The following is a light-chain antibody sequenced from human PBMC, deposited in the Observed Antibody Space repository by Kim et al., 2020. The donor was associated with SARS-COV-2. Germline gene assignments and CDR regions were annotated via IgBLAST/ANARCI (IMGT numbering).Light chain of an antibody. CDR3: QSYDSSLSGSEV. CDR2: GNS. CDR1: SSNIGAGYD. Sequence: RVTISCTGSSSNIGAGYDVHWYQQLPGTAPKLLIYGNSNRPSGVPDRFSGSKSGTSASLAITGLQAEDEADYYCQSYDSSLSGSEVFGGGTKLTVL. V-gene: IGLV1-40*01. J-gene: IGLJ3*02.